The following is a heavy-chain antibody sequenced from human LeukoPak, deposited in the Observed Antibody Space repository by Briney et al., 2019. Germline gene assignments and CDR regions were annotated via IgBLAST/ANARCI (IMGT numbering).Heavy chain of an antibody. D-gene: IGHD3-22*01. CDR1: GGSISSSSYY. CDR2: IYYSGST. CDR3: ARQGPIVVVENWFDP. J-gene: IGHJ5*02. V-gene: IGHV4-39*01. Sequence: SETLSLTCTVSGGSISSSSYYWGWIRQPPGKGLEWIGSIYYSGSTYYNPSLKSRVTISVDTSKNQFSLKLNSVTAADTAVYYCARQGPIVVVENWFDPWGQGTLVTVSS.